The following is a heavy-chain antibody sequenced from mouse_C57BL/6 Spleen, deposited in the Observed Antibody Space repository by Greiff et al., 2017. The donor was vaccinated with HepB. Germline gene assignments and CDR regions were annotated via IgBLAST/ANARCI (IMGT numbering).Heavy chain of an antibody. CDR1: GYTFTSYW. J-gene: IGHJ2*01. CDR2: IHPNSGST. V-gene: IGHV1-64*01. CDR3: ARSHYYGSKKYYFDY. Sequence: VQLQQSGAELVKPGASVKLSCKASGYTFTSYWMHWVKQRPGQGLEWIGMIHPNSGSTNYNEKFKSKATLTVDKSSSTAYMQLSSLTSEDSAVYYCARSHYYGSKKYYFDYWGQGTTLTVSS. D-gene: IGHD1-1*01.